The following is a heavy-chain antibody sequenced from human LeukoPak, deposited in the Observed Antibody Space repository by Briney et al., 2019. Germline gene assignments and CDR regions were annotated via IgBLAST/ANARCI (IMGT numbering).Heavy chain of an antibody. V-gene: IGHV3-30*02. J-gene: IGHJ4*02. Sequence: GGSLRLSCAASGFTFSSYGMHWVRQAPGKGLEWAAFIRYDGSNKYYADSVKGRFTISRDNSKNTLYLQMNSLRTADTAVYYCAKDPTHYRVWDDYDSTVLSYWGQGTLVTVSS. CDR1: GFTFSSYG. CDR2: IRYDGSNK. CDR3: AKDPTHYRVWDDYDSTVLSY. D-gene: IGHD3-22*01.